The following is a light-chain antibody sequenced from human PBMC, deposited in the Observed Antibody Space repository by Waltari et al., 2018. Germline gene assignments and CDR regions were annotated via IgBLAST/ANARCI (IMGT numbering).Light chain of an antibody. CDR1: QSLLYSSNNKYY. CDR3: QQYYNIPYT. V-gene: IGKV4-1*01. CDR2: LAS. Sequence: DIVMTQSPDPLAVSLGERATINCKSSQSLLYSSNNKYYLAWYRQKPGQPPKLLIYLASTRESGVPDRFSGSGSGTDFTLTISSLQAEDVAVYYCQQYYNIPYTFGQGTKLEIK. J-gene: IGKJ2*01.